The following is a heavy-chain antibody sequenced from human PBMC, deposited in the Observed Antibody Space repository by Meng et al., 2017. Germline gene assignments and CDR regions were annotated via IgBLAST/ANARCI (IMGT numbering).Heavy chain of an antibody. CDR1: RYTITSYA. D-gene: IGHD2-15*01. J-gene: IGHJ5*02. CDR3: ARLVAGTFGQLFDP. V-gene: IGHV7-4-1*02. Sequence: VQLVHTGACLKKSGASVNVSCNASRYTITSYAMNWVRQAPGQGLEWMGWINTHPGNPTYAQGFTGRFVFSLDTSVSTAYLQISSLKAEDTAVYYCARLVAGTFGQLFDPWGQGTLVTVSS. CDR2: INTHPGNP.